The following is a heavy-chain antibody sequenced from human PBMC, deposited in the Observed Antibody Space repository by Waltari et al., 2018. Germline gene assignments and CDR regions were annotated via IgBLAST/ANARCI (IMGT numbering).Heavy chain of an antibody. V-gene: IGHV5-51*01. CDR3: ARPTSWGDGYNYPLDY. CDR1: GYSFTSYW. J-gene: IGHJ4*02. Sequence: EVQLVQSGAEVKKPGESLKISCKGSGYSFTSYWIGWVRQMPGKGLEWMGIIDPGDSETRYSPSFQGQVTISADKSISTAYLQWSSLKASDTAMYYCARPTSWGDGYNYPLDYWGQGTLVTVSS. D-gene: IGHD1-1*01. CDR2: IDPGDSET.